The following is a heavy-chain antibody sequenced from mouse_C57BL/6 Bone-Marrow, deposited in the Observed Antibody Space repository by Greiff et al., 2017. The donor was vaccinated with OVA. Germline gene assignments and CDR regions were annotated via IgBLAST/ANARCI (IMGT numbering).Heavy chain of an antibody. CDR3: AREGVNTGWFAD. Sequence: VKVVESGAELARPGASVKLSCKASGYTFTSYGISWVKQRTGQGLEWIGEIYPRSGNTYYNEKFKGKATLTADKSSSTAYMELRSLTSEDSAVYYCAREGVNTGWFADWGQGTMVTVSA. J-gene: IGHJ3*01. V-gene: IGHV1-81*01. D-gene: IGHD2-3*01. CDR1: GYTFTSYG. CDR2: IYPRSGNT.